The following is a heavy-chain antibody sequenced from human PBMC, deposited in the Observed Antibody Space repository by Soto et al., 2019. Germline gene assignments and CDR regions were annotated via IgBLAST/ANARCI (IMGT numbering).Heavy chain of an antibody. D-gene: IGHD1-20*01. V-gene: IGHV1-69*01. CDR1: GGTFSSYA. CDR2: IIPIFGTA. CDR3: AREYNWNDVLYGMDV. J-gene: IGHJ6*02. Sequence: QVQLVQSGAEVKKPGSSVKVSCKASGGTFSSYAISWVRQAPGQGLGWMGGIIPIFGTANYAQKFQGRVTITADESTSTAYMELSSLRSEDTAVYFCAREYNWNDVLYGMDVWGQGTTVTVSS.